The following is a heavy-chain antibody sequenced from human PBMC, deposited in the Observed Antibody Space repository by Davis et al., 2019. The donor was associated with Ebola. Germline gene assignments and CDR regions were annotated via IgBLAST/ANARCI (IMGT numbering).Heavy chain of an antibody. D-gene: IGHD6-13*01. J-gene: IGHJ4*02. CDR2: TYSDGRT. Sequence: PGGSLRLSCAASGFTFSDYYMSWIRQAPGRGLEWVSITYSDGRTFYVDSVKGRFTVSRDNSNNMIYLQMNSLRPEDTAVYYCVRGVPWDGIDSNWGQGTLVTVSS. CDR1: GFTFSDYY. CDR3: VRGVPWDGIDSN. V-gene: IGHV3-53*01.